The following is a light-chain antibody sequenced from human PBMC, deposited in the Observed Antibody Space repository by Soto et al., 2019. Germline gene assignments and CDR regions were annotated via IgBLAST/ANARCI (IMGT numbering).Light chain of an antibody. Sequence: EIVLTQSPGTLSLSPGERATLSCRASQSGRDIYLAWYQQKPGQPPRLLIYGVSSRAYGIPDRFSGSGSGTDFTLTISRLEPEDFAVYYCQHYGYPQWTFGQGTKVEIK. CDR3: QHYGYPQWT. CDR2: GVS. CDR1: QSGRDIY. V-gene: IGKV3-20*01. J-gene: IGKJ1*01.